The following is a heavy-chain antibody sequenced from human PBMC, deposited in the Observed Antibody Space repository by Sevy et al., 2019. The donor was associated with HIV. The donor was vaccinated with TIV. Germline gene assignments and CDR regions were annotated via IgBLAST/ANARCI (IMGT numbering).Heavy chain of an antibody. Sequence: GESLKISCKGSGYIFKNYWIGWVRQVPGKGLEWMGIFYPGNSDVRYSPSFQGHVTISAYKSISAAYLQWRSLKASDTAMYFCARGLYYYDSSGYSDAFDIWGQGTMVTVSS. CDR3: ARGLYYYDSSGYSDAFDI. CDR1: GYIFKNYW. V-gene: IGHV5-51*01. J-gene: IGHJ3*02. CDR2: FYPGNSDV. D-gene: IGHD3-22*01.